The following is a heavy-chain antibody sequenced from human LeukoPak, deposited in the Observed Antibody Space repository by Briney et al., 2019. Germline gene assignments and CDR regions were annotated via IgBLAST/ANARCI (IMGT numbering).Heavy chain of an antibody. Sequence: GGSLRLSCAASGFTFSNYAIHWVRQAPGKGLEWLALISSEGTNKYYADSVKGRFTISRDNSKNTLYLQMNSLRAEDTAVYYCARDPYSYGYGSFDYWGQGTLVTVSS. V-gene: IGHV3-30-3*01. CDR2: ISSEGTNK. CDR3: ARDPYSYGYGSFDY. D-gene: IGHD5-18*01. CDR1: GFTFSNYA. J-gene: IGHJ4*02.